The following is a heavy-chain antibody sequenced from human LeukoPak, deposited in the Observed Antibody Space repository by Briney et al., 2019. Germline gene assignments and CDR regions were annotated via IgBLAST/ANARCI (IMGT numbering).Heavy chain of an antibody. D-gene: IGHD6-13*01. V-gene: IGHV1-18*01. J-gene: IGHJ5*02. CDR1: GYTFTSYG. CDR2: ISAYNGNT. Sequence: ASVKGSCKASGYTFTSYGISWVRQAPGQGLEWMGWISAYNGNTNYAQKLQGRVTMTTDTSTSTAYMELRSLRSDDTAVYYCARAEYSSSWYENWFDPWGQGTLVTVSS. CDR3: ARAEYSSSWYENWFDP.